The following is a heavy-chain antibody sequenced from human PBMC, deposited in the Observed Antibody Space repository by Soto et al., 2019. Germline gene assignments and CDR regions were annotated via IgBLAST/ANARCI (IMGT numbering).Heavy chain of an antibody. Sequence: QLQLQESGSGLVKPSQTLSLTCAVSGGSISSGVYSWSWIRQPPGKGLEWIGYIYTSGSTYYNPSLKGRFTLSVDRSKNQFSLKLSSVTAADPAVYYCARGLTISKNPNWFDPWGQGTLVTVSS. J-gene: IGHJ5*02. CDR3: ARGLTISKNPNWFDP. V-gene: IGHV4-30-2*01. CDR1: GGSISSGVYS. D-gene: IGHD3-3*01. CDR2: IYTSGST.